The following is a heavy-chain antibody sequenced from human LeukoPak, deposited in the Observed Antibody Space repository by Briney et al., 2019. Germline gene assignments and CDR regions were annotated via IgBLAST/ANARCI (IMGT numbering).Heavy chain of an antibody. CDR2: IYSGGST. CDR3: AKRSYGGSSGYLYYFDY. D-gene: IGHD3-22*01. Sequence: GGSLRLSCAASGFTVSSNYMSWARQAPGKGLEWVSVIYSGGSTYYADSVKGRFTISRDNSKNTLYLQMNSLRAEDTAVYYCAKRSYGGSSGYLYYFDYWGQGTLVTVSS. CDR1: GFTVSSNY. V-gene: IGHV3-53*01. J-gene: IGHJ4*02.